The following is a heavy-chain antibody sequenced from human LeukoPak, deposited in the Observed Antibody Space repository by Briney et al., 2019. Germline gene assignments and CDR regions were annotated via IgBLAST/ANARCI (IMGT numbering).Heavy chain of an antibody. CDR2: ISSSGSTI. V-gene: IGHV3-48*03. Sequence: GGSLRLSCAASGFTFSSYNMNWVRQAPGKGLVWVSYISSSGSTIYYADSVKGRFTISRDNAKNSLYLQMKSLRGEDTAVYYCARLLWFGELSSDAFDIWGQGTMVTVSS. J-gene: IGHJ3*02. D-gene: IGHD3-10*01. CDR3: ARLLWFGELSSDAFDI. CDR1: GFTFSSYN.